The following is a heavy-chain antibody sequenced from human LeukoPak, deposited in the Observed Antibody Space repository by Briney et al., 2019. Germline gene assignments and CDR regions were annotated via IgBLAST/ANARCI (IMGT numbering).Heavy chain of an antibody. J-gene: IGHJ4*02. CDR3: ARTPDRPGTFLYFDY. CDR1: GGSFSGYY. D-gene: IGHD1-7*01. Sequence: PSETLSLTCAVYGGSFSGYYWSWIRQPPGKGLEWIGEINHSGSTNYNPSLKSRVTISVDTSKNQFSLKLSSVTAADTAVYYCARTPDRPGTFLYFDYWGQGSLVTVSS. CDR2: INHSGST. V-gene: IGHV4-34*01.